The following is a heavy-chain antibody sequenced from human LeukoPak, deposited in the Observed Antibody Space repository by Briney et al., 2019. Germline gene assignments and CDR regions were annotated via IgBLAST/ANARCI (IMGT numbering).Heavy chain of an antibody. V-gene: IGHV4-59*08. CDR1: GGSISSYY. D-gene: IGHD6-19*01. Sequence: PSETLSLTCTVSGGSISSYYWSWIRQPPGKGLEWLGYIYYSGSTDYNPSLKSRVTISLDTSKNQFSLKLSSVTAADTAVYYCARRGYSSGWYYFDYWGQGTLVTVSS. J-gene: IGHJ4*02. CDR2: IYYSGST. CDR3: ARRGYSSGWYYFDY.